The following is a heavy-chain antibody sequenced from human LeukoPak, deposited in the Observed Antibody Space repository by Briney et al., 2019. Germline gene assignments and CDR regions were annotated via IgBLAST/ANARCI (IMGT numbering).Heavy chain of an antibody. Sequence: SVKVSCKASGGTFSSYAISWVRQAPGQGLEWMGGIIPIFGTANYAQKFQGRVTITADKSTSTVYMELSSLRSEDTAVYYCARVAMVRGFIGYFDYWGQGTLVTVSS. J-gene: IGHJ4*02. CDR2: IIPIFGTA. V-gene: IGHV1-69*06. CDR1: GGTFSSYA. CDR3: ARVAMVRGFIGYFDY. D-gene: IGHD3-10*01.